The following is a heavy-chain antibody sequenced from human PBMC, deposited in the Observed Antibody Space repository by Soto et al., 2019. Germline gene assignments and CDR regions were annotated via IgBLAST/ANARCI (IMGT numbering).Heavy chain of an antibody. J-gene: IGHJ6*02. CDR3: VKKRGGYSYGYVIGRYYYYYGMDV. Sequence: GGSLRLSCSASGFTFSSYAMHWVRQAPGKGLEYVSAISSNGGSTYYADSVKGRFTISRDNSKNTLYLQMSSLRAEDTAVYYCVKKRGGYSYGYVIGRYYYYYGMDVWGQGTTVTVS. D-gene: IGHD5-18*01. CDR2: ISSNGGST. CDR1: GFTFSSYA. V-gene: IGHV3-64D*08.